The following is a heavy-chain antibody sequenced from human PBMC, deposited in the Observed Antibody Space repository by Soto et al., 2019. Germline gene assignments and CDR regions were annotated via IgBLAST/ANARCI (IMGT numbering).Heavy chain of an antibody. Sequence: QVQLVQSGAEVKKPGSSVKVSCKASGGTFSSYAISWVRQAPGQGLEWMGGIIPIFGTANYAQKFQGRVTITADESTSTAYMELSSLRSEDTAVYYCARVTGLGSNYYYYGMDVWGQGTTVTVSS. D-gene: IGHD3-10*01. CDR1: GGTFSSYA. V-gene: IGHV1-69*01. J-gene: IGHJ6*02. CDR3: ARVTGLGSNYYYYGMDV. CDR2: IIPIFGTA.